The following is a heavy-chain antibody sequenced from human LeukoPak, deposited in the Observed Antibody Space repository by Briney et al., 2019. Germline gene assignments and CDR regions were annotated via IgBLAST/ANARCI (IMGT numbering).Heavy chain of an antibody. CDR2: ISYDGSNK. V-gene: IGHV3-30-3*01. D-gene: IGHD6-19*01. CDR3: AREGVLYSSGWSNWFDP. Sequence: GGSLRLSCAASGFTFSSYAMHWVRQAPGKGLEWVAVISYDGSNKYYADSVKGRFTISRDNSKNTLYLQMNSLRAEDTAVYYCAREGVLYSSGWSNWFDPWGQGTLVTVSS. CDR1: GFTFSSYA. J-gene: IGHJ5*02.